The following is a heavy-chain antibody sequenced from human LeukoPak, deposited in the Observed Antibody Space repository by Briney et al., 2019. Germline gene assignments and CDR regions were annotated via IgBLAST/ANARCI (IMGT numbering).Heavy chain of an antibody. Sequence: GGSLRLSCAASGFTFSSYSMNWVRQAPGKGLEWVSSISSSSYIYYADSVKGRFTISRDNAKNSLYLQMNSLRAEDTAVYYCAREGAYCGGDCYPIDYWGQGTLVTVSS. CDR2: ISSSSYI. CDR1: GFTFSSYS. V-gene: IGHV3-21*01. CDR3: AREGAYCGGDCYPIDY. D-gene: IGHD2-21*02. J-gene: IGHJ4*02.